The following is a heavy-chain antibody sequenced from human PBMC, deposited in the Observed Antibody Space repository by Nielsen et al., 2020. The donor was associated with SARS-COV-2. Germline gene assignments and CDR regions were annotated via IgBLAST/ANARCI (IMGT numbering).Heavy chain of an antibody. J-gene: IGHJ4*02. CDR1: GGSISSSSYY. CDR3: VREPASQYRYTYWYFDH. CDR2: IYYSATT. D-gene: IGHD3-16*02. V-gene: IGHV4-39*07. Sequence: SETLSLTCTVSGGSISSSSYYWGWIRQPPGKGLEWIGSIYYSATTYYRPSLKSRVTLSIDTSKNQFSLQLTSVTAADTAVYFCVREPASQYRYTYWYFDHWGQGSLVTVSS.